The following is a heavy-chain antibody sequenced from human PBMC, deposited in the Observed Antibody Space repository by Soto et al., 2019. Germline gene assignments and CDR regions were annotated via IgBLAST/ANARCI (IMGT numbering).Heavy chain of an antibody. CDR1: GYTFTSYA. D-gene: IGHD6-19*01. J-gene: IGHJ3*02. CDR2: INAGNGNT. V-gene: IGHV1-3*01. CDR3: AREDSGWYLSGAFDI. Sequence: ASVKVSCKASGYTFTSYAMHWVRQAPGQRLEWLGWINAGNGNTKYSQKFQGRVTITRDTSASTAYMELSSLRSEDTAVYYCAREDSGWYLSGAFDIWGQGTMVTVSS.